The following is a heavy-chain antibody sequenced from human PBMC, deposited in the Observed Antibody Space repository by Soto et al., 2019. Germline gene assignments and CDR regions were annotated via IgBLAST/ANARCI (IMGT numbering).Heavy chain of an antibody. CDR2: MSSSSSYI. Sequence: PGGSLRLSCAASGFTFSSYSMNWVSQAPGKGLEWVSSMSSSSSYIYYADSVKGRFTISRDNAKNSLYLQMNSLRAEDTAVYYCARGVHPRQFWSVVSSYYGMDVWGQGTTVTVSS. V-gene: IGHV3-21*01. CDR1: GFTFSSYS. D-gene: IGHD1-1*01. CDR3: ARGVHPRQFWSVVSSYYGMDV. J-gene: IGHJ6*02.